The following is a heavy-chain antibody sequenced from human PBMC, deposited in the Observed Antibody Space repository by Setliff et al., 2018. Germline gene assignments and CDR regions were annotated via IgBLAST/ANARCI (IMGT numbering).Heavy chain of an antibody. J-gene: IGHJ6*03. V-gene: IGHV4-34*01. Sequence: SETLSLTCTVYGGSLSNYYWSWIRQPPGKGLEWIGEINHSGTTNYNPSLKSRVTISVDTSKKQFSLKLSSVTAADTAVYYCARESYYYYMDVWGKGTTVTVSS. CDR2: INHSGTT. CDR1: GGSLSNYY. CDR3: ARESYYYYMDV.